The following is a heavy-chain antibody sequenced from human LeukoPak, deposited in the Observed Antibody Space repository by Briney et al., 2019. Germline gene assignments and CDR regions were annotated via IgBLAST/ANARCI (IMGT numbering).Heavy chain of an antibody. CDR1: GFTFSSND. V-gene: IGHV3-30*18. CDR2: ISYDGGNK. J-gene: IGHJ3*02. CDR3: AKGTHYYDSSGYWGAFDI. Sequence: GGSLRLSCAASGFTFSSNDIHWVRQAPGKGLEWVVVISYDGGNKCYADSVKGRFAISRDNSKNTLYLQMNSLRAEDTAVYYCAKGTHYYDSSGYWGAFDIWGQGTMVTVSS. D-gene: IGHD3-22*01.